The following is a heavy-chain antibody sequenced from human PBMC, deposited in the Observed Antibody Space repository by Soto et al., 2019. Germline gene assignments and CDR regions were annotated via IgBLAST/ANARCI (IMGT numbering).Heavy chain of an antibody. Sequence: SETLSLTCTVSGGSISSYYWSWIRQPPGKGLEWIGYIYYSASTNYNPSLKRRVTISVDTSKNQFSLKLSSVTAADTGMYYCARDRGSSGWYGGYYGMDVWGQGNTIVFSS. V-gene: IGHV4-59*01. CDR1: GGSISSYY. CDR2: IYYSAST. CDR3: ARDRGSSGWYGGYYGMDV. J-gene: IGHJ6*02. D-gene: IGHD6-19*01.